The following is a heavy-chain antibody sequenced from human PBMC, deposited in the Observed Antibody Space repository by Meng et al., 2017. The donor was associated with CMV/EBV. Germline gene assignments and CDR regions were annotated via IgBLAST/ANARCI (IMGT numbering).Heavy chain of an antibody. D-gene: IGHD3-10*01. CDR2: INPNSGGT. J-gene: IGHJ6*02. CDR3: ARDRRAPGMVRGFIIKGYGMDV. V-gene: IGHV1-2*02. CDR1: YD. Sequence: YDMHWVRQAPGQGLEWMGWINPNSGGTNYAQKFQGRVTMTRDTSISTAYMELSRLRSDDTAVYYCARDRRAPGMVRGFIIKGYGMDVWGQGTTVTVSS.